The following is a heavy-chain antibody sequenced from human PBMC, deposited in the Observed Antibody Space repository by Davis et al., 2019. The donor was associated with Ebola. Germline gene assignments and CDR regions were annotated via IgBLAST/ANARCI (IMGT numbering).Heavy chain of an antibody. CDR1: GFTFSSYW. D-gene: IGHD3-3*01. J-gene: IGHJ6*02. Sequence: GGSLRLSCAASGFTFSSYWMSWVRQAPGKGLEWVANIKQDGSEKYYVNSVKGRLTISRDNAKNSLYLQMNSLRAEDTAVYYCARDPEYYDFWSGYYYYYYGMDVWGQGTTVTVSS. CDR3: ARDPEYYDFWSGYYYYYYGMDV. CDR2: IKQDGSEK. V-gene: IGHV3-7*01.